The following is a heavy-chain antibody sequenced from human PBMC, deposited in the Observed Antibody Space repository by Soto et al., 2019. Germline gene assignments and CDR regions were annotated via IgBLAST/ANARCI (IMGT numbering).Heavy chain of an antibody. V-gene: IGHV3-23*01. CDR3: AKEYTSTSRASLDY. CDR2: ITGSSGRT. D-gene: IGHD1-26*01. Sequence: QPGGSXRLSCAASGFTFSNYAMNWVRQAPGKGLEWVSGITGSSGRTFYADSVKGRFTISRGNSKNTVYLQMNSVRADDTAVYYCAKEYTSTSRASLDYWGQGALVTVSS. J-gene: IGHJ4*02. CDR1: GFTFSNYA.